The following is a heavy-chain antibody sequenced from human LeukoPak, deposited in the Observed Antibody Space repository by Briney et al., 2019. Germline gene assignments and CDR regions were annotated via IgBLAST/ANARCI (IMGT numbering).Heavy chain of an antibody. Sequence: GGSLRLSCAVSGFTFSSYAMQWVRQAPGKGLDWVAVISYDGSNKYYADSVKGRFTISRDDSKNTLYLQMDSLRAEDTAVYSCARGPYCTSPNCYNPAGYWGQGTLVTVSS. V-gene: IGHV3-30-3*01. CDR3: ARGPYCTSPNCYNPAGY. CDR2: ISYDGSNK. J-gene: IGHJ4*02. D-gene: IGHD2-2*02. CDR1: GFTFSSYA.